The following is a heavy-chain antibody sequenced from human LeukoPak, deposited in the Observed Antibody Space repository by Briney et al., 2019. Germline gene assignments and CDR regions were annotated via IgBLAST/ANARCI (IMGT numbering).Heavy chain of an antibody. D-gene: IGHD6-19*01. V-gene: IGHV4-59*01. CDR2: IYYSGST. CDR1: GGSITSYY. CDR3: ARSSSGWYAVFDY. J-gene: IGHJ4*02. Sequence: SETLSLTCTVSGGSITSYYWSWIRQPPGKGLEWIGYIYYSGSTNYNPSLKSRVTISVDTSKNQFSLKLSSVTAADTAVYYCARSSSGWYAVFDYWGQGTLVTVSS.